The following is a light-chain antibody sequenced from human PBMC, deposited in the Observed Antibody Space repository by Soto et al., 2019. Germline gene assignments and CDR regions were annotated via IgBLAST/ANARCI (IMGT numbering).Light chain of an antibody. CDR2: EVT. CDR1: SSDVGGYNY. V-gene: IGLV2-14*01. CDR3: SSYTSINTRLV. Sequence: QSALTQPASVSGSPGQSITISCTGTSSDVGGYNYVSWYQQHPGKAPKLMIYEVTNRPSGVSNRFSGSKSGSTASLTISGLQAEDDADYSCSSYTSINTRLVFGGGTKVTVL. J-gene: IGLJ3*02.